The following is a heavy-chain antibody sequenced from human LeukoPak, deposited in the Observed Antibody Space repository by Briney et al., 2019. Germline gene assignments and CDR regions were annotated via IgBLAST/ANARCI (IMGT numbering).Heavy chain of an antibody. D-gene: IGHD3-22*01. CDR1: GFTVSSNY. Sequence: GGSLRLSCAASGFTVSSNYMSWVRQAPGKGLEWVSVIYSGDSTYYADSVKGRFTISRDKSKNTLYLQMNSLRAEDTAVYYCARQGYYDSSGHNFDYWGQGTLVTVSS. CDR3: ARQGYYDSSGHNFDY. CDR2: IYSGDST. J-gene: IGHJ4*02. V-gene: IGHV3-66*04.